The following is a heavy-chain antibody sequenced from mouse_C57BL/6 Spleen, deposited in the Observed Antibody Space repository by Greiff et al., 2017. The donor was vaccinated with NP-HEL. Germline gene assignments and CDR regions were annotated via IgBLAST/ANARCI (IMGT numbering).Heavy chain of an antibody. D-gene: IGHD2-3*01. CDR3: ARSRWLLPYYYAMDY. CDR1: GFTFSSYA. Sequence: EVQLVESGGGLVKPGGSLKLSCAASGFTFSSYAMSWVRQTPEKRLEWVATISDGGSYTYYPDNVKGRFTISRDNAKNNLYLQMSHLKSEDTAMYYCARSRWLLPYYYAMDYWGQGTSVTVSS. CDR2: ISDGGSYT. J-gene: IGHJ4*01. V-gene: IGHV5-4*01.